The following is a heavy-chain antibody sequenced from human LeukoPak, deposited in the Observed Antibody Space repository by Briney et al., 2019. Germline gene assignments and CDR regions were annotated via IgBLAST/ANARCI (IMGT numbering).Heavy chain of an antibody. CDR2: IYYSGST. J-gene: IGHJ5*02. Sequence: SETLSLTCAVYGGSFSGYYWSWIRQPPGKGLEWIGYIYYSGSTNYNPSLKSRVTISVDTSKNQFSLKLSSVTAADTAVYYCAREASRVWFDPWGQGTLVTVSS. CDR1: GGSFSGYY. V-gene: IGHV4-59*01. CDR3: AREASRVWFDP.